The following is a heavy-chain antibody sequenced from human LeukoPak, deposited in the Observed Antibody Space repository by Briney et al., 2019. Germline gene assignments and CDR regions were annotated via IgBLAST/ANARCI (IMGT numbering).Heavy chain of an antibody. CDR2: VSRSGGTT. V-gene: IGHV3-23*01. CDR3: AKRGVVVRVFLVGFHKEAYYFDS. CDR1: GFTFSGYV. D-gene: IGHD3-16*02. J-gene: IGHJ4*02. Sequence: GGSLRLSCVASGFTFSGYVMSWDRRVPGKGLEWVSTVSRSGGTTYYADSVKGRFSISRDNSKNTLYLQMSSLRADDSAVYFCAKRGVVVRVFLVGFHKEAYYFDSWGQGALVTVSS.